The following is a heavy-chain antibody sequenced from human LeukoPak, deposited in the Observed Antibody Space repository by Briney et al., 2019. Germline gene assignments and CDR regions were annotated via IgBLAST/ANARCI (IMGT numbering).Heavy chain of an antibody. D-gene: IGHD2-21*01. CDR1: GFTVSSNY. V-gene: IGHV3-66*01. Sequence: PGGSLRLSCAASGFTVSSNYMGWVRQAPGKGLEWVSVIYSGGDTYYADSVKGRFTISRDNSKNTVYLQMNSLRAEDTAVYYCARNIPVTRWGYWGQGTLVTVSS. J-gene: IGHJ4*02. CDR3: ARNIPVTRWGY. CDR2: IYSGGDT.